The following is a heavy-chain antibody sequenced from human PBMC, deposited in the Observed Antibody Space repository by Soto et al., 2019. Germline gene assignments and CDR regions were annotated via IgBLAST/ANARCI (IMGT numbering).Heavy chain of an antibody. CDR2: ASGSSGGST. CDR1: GFTFSTYA. J-gene: IGHJ6*03. D-gene: IGHD3-10*01. CDR3: AKDGYYYGSGSFYYYYYMDV. Sequence: GGSLRLSCAASGFTFSTYAMSWFRQAPRKGLEWVLAASGSSGGSTYYADSVKGRFTISRDNSKNTLYLQMNSLRAEDTAVYYCAKDGYYYGSGSFYYYYYMDVWGKGTTVTVSS. V-gene: IGHV3-23*01.